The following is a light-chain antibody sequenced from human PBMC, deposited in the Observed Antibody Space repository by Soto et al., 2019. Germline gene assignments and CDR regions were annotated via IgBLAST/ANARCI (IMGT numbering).Light chain of an antibody. V-gene: IGLV1-47*02. Sequence: ALTQPPSASGTPGQRVTISCSGSSSNIGSNYVYWYQQLPGTAPKLLIYSNNQRPSGVPDRFSGSKSGTSASLAISGLRSEDEADYYCAAWDDSLSAHYVFGTGTKVTVL. CDR1: SSNIGSNY. J-gene: IGLJ1*01. CDR3: AAWDDSLSAHYV. CDR2: SNN.